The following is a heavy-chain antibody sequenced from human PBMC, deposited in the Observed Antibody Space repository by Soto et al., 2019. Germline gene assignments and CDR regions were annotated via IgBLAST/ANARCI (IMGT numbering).Heavy chain of an antibody. CDR3: ARGYGRNFDY. J-gene: IGHJ4*02. V-gene: IGHV3-48*01. CDR2: ISSSSTI. D-gene: IGHD5-18*01. CDR1: GFTFSSYS. Sequence: GGSLRLSCAASGFTFSSYSMNWVRQAPGKGLEWVSYISSSSTIYYADSVKGRFTISRDNAKNSLYLQMNSLRAADTAVYYCARGYGRNFDYWGQGTLVTVSS.